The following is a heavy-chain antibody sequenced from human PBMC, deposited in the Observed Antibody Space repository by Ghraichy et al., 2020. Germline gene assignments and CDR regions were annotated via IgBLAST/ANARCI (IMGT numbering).Heavy chain of an antibody. CDR2: ISAGGSST. Sequence: GESLNISCVASGFTLSNYAMGWVHQTPGKGLEWVSAISAGGSSTYYADSVKGRFTISRDNSQTTLYLQLNSLRVEDSAVYYCARVERGYDFGIFDYWGQGTLVTVSS. CDR1: GFTLSNYA. J-gene: IGHJ4*02. CDR3: ARVERGYDFGIFDY. D-gene: IGHD5-18*01. V-gene: IGHV3-23*01.